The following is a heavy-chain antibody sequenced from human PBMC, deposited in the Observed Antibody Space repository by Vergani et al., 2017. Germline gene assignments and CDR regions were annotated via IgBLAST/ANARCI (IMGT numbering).Heavy chain of an antibody. J-gene: IGHJ6*03. D-gene: IGHD1-7*01. Sequence: QVQLVQSGAEVKKPGASVKVSCKASVYTFTSYYMHWVRQAPGQGLEWMGIINPSGGSTSYAQKFQGRVTMTRDTSTSTVYMELSSLRSEDTAVYYCARDGAKLYYMDVWGKGTTVTVSS. V-gene: IGHV1-46*03. CDR1: VYTFTSYY. CDR2: INPSGGST. CDR3: ARDGAKLYYMDV.